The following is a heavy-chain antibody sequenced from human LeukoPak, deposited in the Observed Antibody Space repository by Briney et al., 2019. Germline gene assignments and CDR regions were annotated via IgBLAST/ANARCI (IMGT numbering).Heavy chain of an antibody. CDR1: GYTFTSYD. J-gene: IGHJ6*02. CDR3: ARGPSGDFWSGYYPYYYYGMDV. CDR2: MNPNSGNT. D-gene: IGHD3-3*01. Sequence: ASVKVSCKASGYTFTSYDINWVRQATGQGLEWMGWMNPNSGNTGYAQKFQGRVTMTRNTSISTAYMELSSLRSEDTAVYYCARGPSGDFWSGYYPYYYYGMDVWGQGTTVTVSS. V-gene: IGHV1-8*01.